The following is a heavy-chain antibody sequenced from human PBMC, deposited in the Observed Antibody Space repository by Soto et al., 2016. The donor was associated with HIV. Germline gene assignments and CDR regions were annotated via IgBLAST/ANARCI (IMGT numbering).Heavy chain of an antibody. Sequence: QVQLQESGPGLVKPSETLSLTCTVSGGSVSSGPYYWSWIRQPPGKGLEWIGNIYDSGSTTYNPSLKSRVTISLDTSKNQFSLKLNSVTAADTAVYYCARDRRPGTDFDYVGPGNPGHRLV. J-gene: IGHJ4*02. CDR2: IYDSGST. CDR1: GGSVSSGPYY. CDR3: ARDRRPGTDFDY. V-gene: IGHV4-61*01. D-gene: IGHD3-10*01.